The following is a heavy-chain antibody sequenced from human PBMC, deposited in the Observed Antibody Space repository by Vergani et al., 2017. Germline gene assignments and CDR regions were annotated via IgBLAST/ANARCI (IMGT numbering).Heavy chain of an antibody. V-gene: IGHV3-23*01. CDR3: AKVGRSEVAGTFGAFDI. Sequence: EVQLLESGGDLVQPGGSLILSCAASGFTFIMHAMSWVRQAPGKGLEWVSTLSASDRRTHYADSVKGRFTISRDNSKNTLVLHMNSLRPEDTAVYYCAKVGRSEVAGTFGAFDIWGQGTMVTVSS. CDR1: GFTFIMHA. J-gene: IGHJ3*02. D-gene: IGHD6-19*01. CDR2: LSASDRRT.